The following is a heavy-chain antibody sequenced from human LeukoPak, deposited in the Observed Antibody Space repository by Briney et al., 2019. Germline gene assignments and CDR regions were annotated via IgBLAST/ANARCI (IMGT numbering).Heavy chain of an antibody. J-gene: IGHJ6*02. V-gene: IGHV3-33*01. CDR2: IWYDGSNK. CDR1: GFTFSSYG. CDR3: ARHGLLTTLPHYFGVDV. D-gene: IGHD4/OR15-4a*01. Sequence: GRSLRLSCAASGFTFSSYGMHWVRQAPGKGLEWVAVIWYDGSNKYYADSVKGRFTISRDNSKSTLYLQMNSLRAEDTAVYYCARHGLLTTLPHYFGVDVWGQGTTVTVSS.